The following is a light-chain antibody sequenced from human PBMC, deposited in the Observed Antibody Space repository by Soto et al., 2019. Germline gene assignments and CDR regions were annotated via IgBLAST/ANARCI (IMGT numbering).Light chain of an antibody. CDR2: EVS. J-gene: IGLJ2*01. CDR3: SSFAGNNNLV. V-gene: IGLV2-8*01. Sequence: QSVLTQPPSASGSPGQSVTISCTGTSSDDGGYNYVSWYQQHPGKVPKLMISEVSKRPSGVPDRFSGSKSGNTASLTVSGLQAEDEADYYCSSFAGNNNLVFGGGTKLTVL. CDR1: SSDDGGYNY.